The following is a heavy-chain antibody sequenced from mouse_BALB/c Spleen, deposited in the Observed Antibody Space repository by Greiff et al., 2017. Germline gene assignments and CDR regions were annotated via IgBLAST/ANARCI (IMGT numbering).Heavy chain of an antibody. CDR1: GFTFSSYT. CDR2: ISSGGSYT. Sequence: EVKVEESGGGLVQPGGSRKLSCAASGFTFSSYTMSWVRQTPEKRLEWVATISSGGSYTYYPDSVKGRFTISRDNAKNTLYLQMSSLKSEDTAMYYCTRDDGYDYWGQGTTLTVSS. CDR3: TRDDGYDY. V-gene: IGHV5-6-4*01. J-gene: IGHJ2*01. D-gene: IGHD2-3*01.